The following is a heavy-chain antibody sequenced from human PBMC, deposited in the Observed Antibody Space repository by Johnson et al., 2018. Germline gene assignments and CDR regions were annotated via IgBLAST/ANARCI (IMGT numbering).Heavy chain of an antibody. V-gene: IGHV3-33*01. D-gene: IGHD4-11*01. CDR3: ARDQLQAYYYHGRDV. J-gene: IGHJ6*02. CDR1: EFSFSPYA. Sequence: QVQLVQSVGGVVQPGRSLRLSCVASEFSFSPYAMHWVRQAPGLGLEWVAVIGHDGGNQYYADSVKRRFTISRDHSTDTLYLQMNSLGDEDTAVYYCARDQLQAYYYHGRDVWGQGTAVTVSS. CDR2: IGHDGGNQ.